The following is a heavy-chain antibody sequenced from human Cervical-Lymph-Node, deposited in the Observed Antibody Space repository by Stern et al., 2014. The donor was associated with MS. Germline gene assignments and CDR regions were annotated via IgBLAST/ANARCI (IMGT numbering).Heavy chain of an antibody. CDR2: MNPDSGDT. D-gene: IGHD7-27*01. Sequence: VQLVESGAEVRKTGASVRVSCKAYGYIFTSDDMNWVRQASGKGLEWMGWMNPDSGDTGFEQKFRGRFTMTRDISTSTAYMDLIILTSEDTAVYYFTKAWGHWGQGTQVTVSS. CDR3: TKAWGH. J-gene: IGHJ1*01. CDR1: GYIFTSDD. V-gene: IGHV1-8*01.